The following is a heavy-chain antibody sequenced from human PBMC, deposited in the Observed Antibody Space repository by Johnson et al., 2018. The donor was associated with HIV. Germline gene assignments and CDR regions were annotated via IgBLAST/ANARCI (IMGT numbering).Heavy chain of an antibody. Sequence: VRLVESGGGLVQRGGSLRLSCAASGFTFNTYVMNWVRQAPGKGLEWVSLIAASGDSTYYADSVMGRFAISRDNSKNTLYLQMNSLRAEDTAVYYCANWAYYYGSGYAFDIWGQGTMVTVSS. D-gene: IGHD3-10*01. CDR1: GFTFNTYV. V-gene: IGHV3-23*04. CDR3: ANWAYYYGSGYAFDI. J-gene: IGHJ3*02. CDR2: IAASGDST.